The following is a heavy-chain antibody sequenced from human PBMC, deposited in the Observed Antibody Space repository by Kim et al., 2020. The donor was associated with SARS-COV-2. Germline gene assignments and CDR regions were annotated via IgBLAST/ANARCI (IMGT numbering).Heavy chain of an antibody. J-gene: IGHJ6*02. D-gene: IGHD3-3*01. CDR1: GYTFTKYY. CDR2: INPSGGST. Sequence: ASVKVSCKASGYTFTKYYIHWVRQAPGQGLEWMGIINPSGGSTSYAQKFQGRVTMTRDTSTSIVYMELSSLRSEDTAVYYCARWVTIFGVVIHVMDVWGQGTTVTVSS. CDR3: ARWVTIFGVVIHVMDV. V-gene: IGHV1-46*01.